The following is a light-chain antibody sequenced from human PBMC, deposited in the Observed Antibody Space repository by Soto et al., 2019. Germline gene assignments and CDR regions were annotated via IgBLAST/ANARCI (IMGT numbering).Light chain of an antibody. CDR3: QQYNSYWT. J-gene: IGKJ1*01. CDR2: KAS. V-gene: IGKV1-5*03. CDR1: QSISSW. Sequence: DIQMTQSPSTLSASVGDRVTITCRASQSISSWLAWYQQKPGKAPKLLIYKASSLESGVPSRFSGSGSGTEFPLTISSLQPDDFSTYYCQQYNSYWTFGQGTKVE.